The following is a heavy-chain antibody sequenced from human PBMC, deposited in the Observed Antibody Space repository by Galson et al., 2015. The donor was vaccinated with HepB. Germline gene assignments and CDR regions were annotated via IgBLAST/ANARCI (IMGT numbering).Heavy chain of an antibody. CDR1: GFTFRISG. CDR3: ARGLGDYDFWSGYYVGMGFDY. Sequence: PLRLYCPAYGFTFRISGMHWAPQAPGEGLGSGAVLWYDGNRRSYADSVKGRFTLSRDNSKNTLYLQMNRLRAEDTAVYYCARGLGDYDFWSGYYVGMGFDYWGQGTLVTVSS. V-gene: IGHV3-33*01. D-gene: IGHD3-3*01. CDR2: LWYDGNRR. J-gene: IGHJ4*02.